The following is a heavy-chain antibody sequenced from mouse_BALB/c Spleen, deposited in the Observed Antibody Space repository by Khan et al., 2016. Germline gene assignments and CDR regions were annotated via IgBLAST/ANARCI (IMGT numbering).Heavy chain of an antibody. CDR1: GFTFSSHA. CDR3: VRGVIMVVDYFVY. Sequence: EVELVESGGGLVKPGGSLKLSCAASGFTFSSHAMSWVRQTPEKRLEWVASISSGGTTFYPDSLKGRFTISRDNARNILYLQMTSLRSEDTAMYYCVRGVIMVVDYFVYWGQGTTLTVSS. J-gene: IGHJ2*01. CDR2: ISSGGTT. D-gene: IGHD1-1*01. V-gene: IGHV5-6-5*01.